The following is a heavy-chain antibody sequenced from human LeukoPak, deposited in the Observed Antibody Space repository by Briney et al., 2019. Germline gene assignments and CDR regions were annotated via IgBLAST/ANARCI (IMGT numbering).Heavy chain of an antibody. J-gene: IGHJ4*02. D-gene: IGHD6-19*01. CDR1: GFTFSSYV. CDR3: ARDSRQWLVGGY. Sequence: GGSLRLSCAASGFTFSSYVMTWVRQAPGKGLEWVSVIYSGGSTYYADSVKGRFTISRDNSKNTLYLQMNSLRAEDTAVYYCARDSRQWLVGGYWGQGTLVTVSS. CDR2: IYSGGST. V-gene: IGHV3-66*01.